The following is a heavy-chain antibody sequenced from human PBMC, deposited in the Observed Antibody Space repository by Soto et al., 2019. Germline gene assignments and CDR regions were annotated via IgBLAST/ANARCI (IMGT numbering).Heavy chain of an antibody. V-gene: IGHV1-18*01. CDR1: GYTFTNYG. CDR2: ISTSNGNT. CDR3: AREKRFYDSSGYYGGDAFDI. D-gene: IGHD3-22*01. J-gene: IGHJ3*02. Sequence: ASVKVSCKASGYTFTNYGISWLRQAPGQGLEWMGWISTSNGNTDYPQSLQGRVTMTTDTSTNTAYMELRSLRSDDTAVYYCAREKRFYDSSGYYGGDAFDIWG.